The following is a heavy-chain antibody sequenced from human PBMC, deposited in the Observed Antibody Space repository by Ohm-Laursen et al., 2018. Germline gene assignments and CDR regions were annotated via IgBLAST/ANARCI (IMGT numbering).Heavy chain of an antibody. CDR1: GYTFTGYY. V-gene: IGHV1-2*02. Sequence: SVKVSCKASGYTFTGYYMHWVRQAPGQGLEWMGWINPNSGGTNYAQKFQGRVTMTRDTSISTAYMELSRLRSEDTAVYYCARDHRGKYYYGMDVWGQGTTVTVSS. D-gene: IGHD4-23*01. CDR2: INPNSGGT. J-gene: IGHJ6*02. CDR3: ARDHRGKYYYGMDV.